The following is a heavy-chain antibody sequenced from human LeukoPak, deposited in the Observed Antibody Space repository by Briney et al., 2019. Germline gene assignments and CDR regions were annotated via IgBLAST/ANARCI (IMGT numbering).Heavy chain of an antibody. CDR3: ARNHDAFDI. Sequence: PSETLSLTCTVSGGSITSYWSWIRQPPGKGLEWIGYIYYSGSTNYNPSLKSRVTISVDTSKNQFSLKLSSVTAADTAVYYCARNHDAFDIWGQGTMVTVSS. V-gene: IGHV4-59*01. J-gene: IGHJ3*02. CDR2: IYYSGST. CDR1: GGSITSY.